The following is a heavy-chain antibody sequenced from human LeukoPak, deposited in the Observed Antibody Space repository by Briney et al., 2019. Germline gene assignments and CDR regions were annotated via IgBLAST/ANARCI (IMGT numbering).Heavy chain of an antibody. Sequence: EGSLRLSCAASGFTVSSNYMSWVRQAPGKGLEWVSVIYSGGSTYYAGSVKGRFTISRDNSKNTLYLQMNSLRAEDTAVYYCARNGVDTAMLDVWGKGTTVTVSS. CDR1: GFTVSSNY. CDR3: ARNGVDTAMLDV. V-gene: IGHV3-53*01. D-gene: IGHD5-18*01. J-gene: IGHJ6*04. CDR2: IYSGGST.